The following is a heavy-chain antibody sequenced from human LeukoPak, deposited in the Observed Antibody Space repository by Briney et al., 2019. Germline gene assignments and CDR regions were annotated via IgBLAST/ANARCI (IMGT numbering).Heavy chain of an antibody. J-gene: IGHJ4*02. Sequence: GGSLRLSCAASGFTFSSYWMSWVRQAPGKGLEWVANIKQDGSEKYYVDSVKGRFTISRDNAKNSLYLQMNSLRAEDTAVYYCARVTYGSGTYGAFDYWGQGTLVTVSS. CDR1: GFTFSSYW. CDR2: IKQDGSEK. V-gene: IGHV3-7*01. CDR3: ARVTYGSGTYGAFDY. D-gene: IGHD3-10*01.